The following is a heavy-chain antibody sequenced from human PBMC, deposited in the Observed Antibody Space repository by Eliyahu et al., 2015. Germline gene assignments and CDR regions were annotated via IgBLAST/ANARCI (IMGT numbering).Heavy chain of an antibody. Sequence: EVQMLQSGGGLVQPGGSLRLSCAASGFPFNXYALSWVRQAPGKGLEWVSGISGSGGTTDYADSVKGRFTVSRDNSKNTLYLQMNSLRAEDTAVYYCAKGSQYCGNVDCYSTPWGLDVWGQGTTVTVSS. CDR3: AKGSQYCGNVDCYSTPWGLDV. CDR1: GFPFNXYA. V-gene: IGHV3-23*01. J-gene: IGHJ6*02. D-gene: IGHD2-21*02. CDR2: ISGSGGTT.